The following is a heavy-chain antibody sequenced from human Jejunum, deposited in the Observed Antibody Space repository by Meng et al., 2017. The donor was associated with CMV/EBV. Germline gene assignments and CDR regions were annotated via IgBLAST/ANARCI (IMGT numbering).Heavy chain of an antibody. D-gene: IGHD6-6*01. J-gene: IGHJ4*02. V-gene: IGHV5-51*03. CDR3: ARLGSSSSGDH. Sequence: GAEVKQPGESLKISCKGSGYSFTNYWIGWVRQMPGKGLEWMGIIFPSDSDTRYSPSFQDQVTISADTSITTAYLQWSSLKASDTAMYYCARLGSSSSGDHWGQGPLVTVYS. CDR2: IFPSDSDT. CDR1: GYSFTNYW.